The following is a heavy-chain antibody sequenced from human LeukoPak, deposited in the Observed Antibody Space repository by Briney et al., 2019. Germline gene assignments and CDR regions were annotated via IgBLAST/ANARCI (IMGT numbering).Heavy chain of an antibody. CDR3: ARGRDGSSYYFDY. D-gene: IGHD1-26*01. CDR1: GGSISSGSYY. J-gene: IGHJ4*02. V-gene: IGHV4-61*02. CDR2: IHTSGST. Sequence: SQTLSLTCTVSGGSISSGSYYWSWIRQPAGKGLKWIGRIHTSGSTNYNPSLKGRVTISVDTSKNQFSLKLSSVTAADTAVYYCARGRDGSSYYFDYWAREPWSPSPQ.